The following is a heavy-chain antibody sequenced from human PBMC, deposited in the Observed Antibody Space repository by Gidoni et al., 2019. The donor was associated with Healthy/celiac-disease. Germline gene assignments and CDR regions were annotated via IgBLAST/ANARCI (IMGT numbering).Heavy chain of an antibody. D-gene: IGHD3-10*01. V-gene: IGHV4-30-2*01. CDR1: GGSISSGGYS. J-gene: IGHJ5*02. CDR2: IYHSGST. CDR3: ARGQTRSSAVRWFDP. Sequence: QLQLQESGSGLVKPSQTLSLTCAVSGGSISSGGYSWSWIRQPPGKGLEWIGYIYHSGSTYYNPSLKSRVTISVDRSKNQFSLKLSSVTAADTAVYYCARGQTRSSAVRWFDPWGQGTLVTVSS.